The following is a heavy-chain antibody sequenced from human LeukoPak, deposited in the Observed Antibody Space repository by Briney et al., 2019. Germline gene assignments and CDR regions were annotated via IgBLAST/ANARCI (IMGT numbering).Heavy chain of an antibody. Sequence: DPGGSLRLSCAASGFTFSSYTMNWVRQAPGKGLEWLSYISSTSITTYYADSVKGRFTISRDNAKNSLYLQMNSLRAEDTAVYYCASDDYLSQYYFDYWGQGTLVTVSS. CDR1: GFTFSSYT. CDR2: ISSTSITT. CDR3: ASDDYLSQYYFDY. V-gene: IGHV3-48*04. D-gene: IGHD3-16*01. J-gene: IGHJ4*02.